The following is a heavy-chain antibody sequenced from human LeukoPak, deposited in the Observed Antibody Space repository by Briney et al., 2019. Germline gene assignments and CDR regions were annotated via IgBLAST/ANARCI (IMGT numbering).Heavy chain of an antibody. CDR3: ARDRGGNGWYEFAY. D-gene: IGHD6-19*01. J-gene: IGHJ4*02. V-gene: IGHV3-7*01. Sequence: GGSLRLSCAASGVIFSSSWRSWVRQAPGKGLEWVAHIKQDGSEKYYVDSVSGGFTISRDNASNSLSLQMNRVRAEDTALYYSARDRGGNGWYEFAYWGPGALVTLSS. CDR1: GVIFSSSW. CDR2: IKQDGSEK.